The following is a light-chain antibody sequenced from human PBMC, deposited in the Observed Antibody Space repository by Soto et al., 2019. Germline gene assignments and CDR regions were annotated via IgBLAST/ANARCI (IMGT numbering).Light chain of an antibody. CDR3: SSSTSSSTPYV. V-gene: IGLV2-14*01. CDR2: DVT. J-gene: IGLJ1*01. Sequence: VLTQPASVSGSPGQSITISCTGSSSDIGAYDYVSWYQQRPVKAPKLMIFDVTNRPSGVSDRFSGSKSGNTASLTISGLQTEDEADYYCSSSTSSSTPYVFGTGTKVTVL. CDR1: SSDIGAYDY.